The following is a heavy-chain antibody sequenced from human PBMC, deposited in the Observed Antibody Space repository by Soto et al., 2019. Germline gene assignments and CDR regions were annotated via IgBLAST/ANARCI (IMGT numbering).Heavy chain of an antibody. CDR1: GFTFSSYA. V-gene: IGHV3-23*01. Sequence: EVQLLESGGGLVQPGESLRLSCAASGFTFSSYAMSWVRQAPGKGLEWVSVISGSDDSTYYADSVKGRFTISRDNSKNTLYLQMNSLRAEDRAVYYCAKRSSSFTFDYWGQGTLVTVSS. CDR3: AKRSSSFTFDY. J-gene: IGHJ4*02. D-gene: IGHD6-6*01. CDR2: ISGSDDST.